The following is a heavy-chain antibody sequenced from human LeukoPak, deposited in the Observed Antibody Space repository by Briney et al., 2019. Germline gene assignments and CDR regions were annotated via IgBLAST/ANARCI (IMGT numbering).Heavy chain of an antibody. Sequence: SETLSLNCAVYGGSFSGYYWSWLRQPPGKGLEWIGEINHSGSTNYNPSLKRRVTISVDTSKNQFSLKLSSVTAAETAVYFCARGVNNWNIDVFDIWGQGTMVTVSS. V-gene: IGHV4-34*01. CDR3: ARGVNNWNIDVFDI. CDR1: GGSFSGYY. D-gene: IGHD1/OR15-1a*01. CDR2: INHSGST. J-gene: IGHJ3*02.